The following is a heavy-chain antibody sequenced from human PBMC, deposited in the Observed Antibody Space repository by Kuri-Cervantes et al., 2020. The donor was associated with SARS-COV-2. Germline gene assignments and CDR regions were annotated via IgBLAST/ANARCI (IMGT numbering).Heavy chain of an antibody. V-gene: IGHV3-23*01. Sequence: GESLKISCAASGFTFNSYAMSWVRQAPGKGLEWVSGISGHGGSTYYADSVKGRFTISRDNSKNTLFLQMSSLRAEDTAVYYCAKDGSITIFGVIPPDDAFDIWGQGTMVTVSS. D-gene: IGHD3-3*01. J-gene: IGHJ3*02. CDR1: GFTFNSYA. CDR3: AKDGSITIFGVIPPDDAFDI. CDR2: ISGHGGST.